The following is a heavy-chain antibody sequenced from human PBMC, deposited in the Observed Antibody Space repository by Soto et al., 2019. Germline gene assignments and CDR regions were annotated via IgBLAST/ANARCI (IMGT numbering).Heavy chain of an antibody. V-gene: IGHV1-18*04. CDR2: ISAYNGNT. CDR3: ARVGIVVVPANYGMDV. CDR1: GYTFTSYG. J-gene: IGHJ6*02. Sequence: ASVKVSCKASGYTFTSYGISWVRQAPGQGLEWMGWISAYNGNTNYAQKLQGRVTMTTDTSTSTAYMELRSLRSDDTAVYYCARVGIVVVPANYGMDVWGQGTTVTSP. D-gene: IGHD2-2*03.